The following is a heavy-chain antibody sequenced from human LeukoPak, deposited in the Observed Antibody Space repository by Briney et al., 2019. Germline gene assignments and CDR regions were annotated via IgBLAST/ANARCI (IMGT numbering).Heavy chain of an antibody. D-gene: IGHD2-2*01. CDR2: INPNSGGT. CDR3: ARRGYCSSTSCYDY. V-gene: IGHV1-2*02. J-gene: IGHJ4*02. CDR1: GYTFTGYY. Sequence: ASVKVSCKASGYTFTGYYMHWVRQAPGQGLEWMGWINPNSGGTNYAQKFQGRVTMTRDTPISTAYMELSRLRSDDTAVYYCARRGYCSSTSCYDYWGQGTLVTVSS.